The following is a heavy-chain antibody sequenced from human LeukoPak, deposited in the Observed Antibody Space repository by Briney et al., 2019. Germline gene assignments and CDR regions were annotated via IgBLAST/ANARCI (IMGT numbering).Heavy chain of an antibody. Sequence: ASVKVSCKASGYTFTSYGISWVRQAPGQGLEWRGWFSAYNGNTNYAQKLQGRVTMTTDTSSSTAYMELRSLRSEDTAVYYCARAPYGSGSYYNIPLLFDYWGQGTLVTVSS. CDR1: GYTFTSYG. D-gene: IGHD3-10*01. CDR2: FSAYNGNT. V-gene: IGHV1-18*01. J-gene: IGHJ4*02. CDR3: ARAPYGSGSYYNIPLLFDY.